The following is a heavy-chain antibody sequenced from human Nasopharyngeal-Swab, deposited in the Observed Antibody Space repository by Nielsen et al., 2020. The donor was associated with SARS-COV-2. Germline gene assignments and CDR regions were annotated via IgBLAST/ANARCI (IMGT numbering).Heavy chain of an antibody. CDR1: GFTFDDYT. CDR2: INWNSGRK. V-gene: IGHV3-9*01. J-gene: IGHJ4*02. Sequence: GGSLRLSCAASGFTFDDYTMHWVRHAPGKGLEWVSGINWNSGRKGYADSVKGRFTISRDNAKNSLYLQMNSLRAEDTALYYCAKGIAAAGSRCLDYWGQGTLVTVSS. D-gene: IGHD6-13*01. CDR3: AKGIAAAGSRCLDY.